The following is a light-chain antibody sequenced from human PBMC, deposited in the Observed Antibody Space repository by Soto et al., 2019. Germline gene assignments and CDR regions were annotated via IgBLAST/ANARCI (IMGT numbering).Light chain of an antibody. Sequence: EIVLTQSPGTLSLFAGERATLSCRATQSISSNYLAWYQQKPGQAPRLLIYIASRRATGIPDRFSGSGSGTDFTLTISRMAPEDSGVYYCQQYGTSPWTFGQGTKVEIK. CDR2: IAS. CDR1: QSISSNY. V-gene: IGKV3-20*01. CDR3: QQYGTSPWT. J-gene: IGKJ1*01.